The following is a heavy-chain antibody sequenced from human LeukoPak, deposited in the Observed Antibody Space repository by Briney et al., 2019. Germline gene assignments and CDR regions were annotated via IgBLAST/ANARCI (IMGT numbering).Heavy chain of an antibody. CDR2: IYYSGST. Sequence: SETLSLTCTVSGGSISSSSYYWGWIRQPPGKGLEWIGSIYYSGSTYYNPSLKSRVTISVDTSKKQFSLKMSSVTAADTAVYDCARLRLQGYYFDYWGQGTLVTVSS. V-gene: IGHV4-39*07. CDR3: ARLRLQGYYFDY. CDR1: GGSISSSSYY. J-gene: IGHJ4*02.